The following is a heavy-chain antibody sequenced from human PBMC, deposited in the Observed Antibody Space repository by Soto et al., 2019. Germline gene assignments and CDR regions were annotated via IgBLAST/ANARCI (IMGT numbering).Heavy chain of an antibody. V-gene: IGHV4-31*03. CDR1: GGSISSDDYY. Sequence: PSETLSLTCTVSGGSISSDDYYWNWIRQRPGKGLEWIGNIYYRGNTNYNPSLKSRIIMSMDTSENQFSLKLTSVTAADTAVYYCARCWDYYGMDVWGQGTTVTVSS. D-gene: IGHD3-16*01. CDR2: IYYRGNT. J-gene: IGHJ6*02. CDR3: ARCWDYYGMDV.